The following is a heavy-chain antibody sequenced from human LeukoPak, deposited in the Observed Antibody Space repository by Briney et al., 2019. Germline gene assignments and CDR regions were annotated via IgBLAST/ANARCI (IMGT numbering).Heavy chain of an antibody. Sequence: PGGSLRLSCAASGFTFNRCGMHWVRQAPGKGLEWVSGINNSGGRTFYADSVKGRFTISKDKSKNTVYLQMNSLRAEDTAVYYCAKDMGWLQFPTRDYGMDVWGQGTTVTVSS. J-gene: IGHJ6*02. CDR3: AKDMGWLQFPTRDYGMDV. CDR2: INNSGGRT. V-gene: IGHV3-23*01. CDR1: GFTFNRCG. D-gene: IGHD5-24*01.